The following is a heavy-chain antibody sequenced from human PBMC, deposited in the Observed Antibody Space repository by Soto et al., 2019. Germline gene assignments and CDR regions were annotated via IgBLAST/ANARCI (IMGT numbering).Heavy chain of an antibody. CDR2: IWYDGSNK. J-gene: IGHJ4*02. CDR3: ARAGGTTVTGLWHFDS. D-gene: IGHD4-17*01. Sequence: GGFLRLACAASGFTFSSYGMHWVRQAPGKGLEWVAVIWYDGSNKYYADSVKGRFIISRDNSKKTLYLEMNSLRAEDTAVYYCARAGGTTVTGLWHFDSWGQGTLVTV. CDR1: GFTFSSYG. V-gene: IGHV3-33*01.